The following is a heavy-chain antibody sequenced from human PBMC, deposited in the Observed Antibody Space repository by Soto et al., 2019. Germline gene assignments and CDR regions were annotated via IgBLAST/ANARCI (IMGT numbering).Heavy chain of an antibody. J-gene: IGHJ4*02. V-gene: IGHV4-34*01. CDR2: INHSGST. D-gene: IGHD2-21*02. Sequence: QVQLQQWGAGLLKPSETLSLTCAVYGGSFSGYYWSWIRQPPGKGLEWIGEINHSGSTNYNPSLKSRVTISVDTSKNQFSLKLSSVTAADTAVYYCAREYGGNSGTFDYWGLGTLVTVSS. CDR1: GGSFSGYY. CDR3: AREYGGNSGTFDY.